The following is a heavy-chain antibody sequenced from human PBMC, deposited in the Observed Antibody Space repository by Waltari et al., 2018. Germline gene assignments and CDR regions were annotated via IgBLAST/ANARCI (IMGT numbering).Heavy chain of an antibody. Sequence: EVQLVESGGGLIQPGGSLRLSCAASGFTVSSNYMSWVRQAPGKGLEWVSVIYSGGSTYYADSVKGRFTISRDNSKNTLYLQMNSLRAEDTAVYYCASRGEGQQLAAYWYFDLWGRGTLVTVCS. V-gene: IGHV3-53*01. J-gene: IGHJ2*01. CDR3: ASRGEGQQLAAYWYFDL. CDR2: IYSGGST. D-gene: IGHD6-13*01. CDR1: GFTVSSNY.